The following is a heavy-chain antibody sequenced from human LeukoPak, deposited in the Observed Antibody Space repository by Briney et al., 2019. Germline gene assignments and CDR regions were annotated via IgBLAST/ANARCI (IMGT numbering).Heavy chain of an antibody. J-gene: IGHJ6*03. V-gene: IGHV1-18*01. Sequence: ASVKVSCKASGYTLTSYGISWVRQAPGQGLEWMGGFNAADEKTIYAQQFQGRVTMTEDTSTSTAYMELRSLRSDDTAVYYCARDYCSSTTCPPFYYYYLDVWGTGTTVTVSS. CDR3: ARDYCSSTTCPPFYYYYLDV. CDR1: GYTLTSYG. D-gene: IGHD2-2*01. CDR2: FNAADEKT.